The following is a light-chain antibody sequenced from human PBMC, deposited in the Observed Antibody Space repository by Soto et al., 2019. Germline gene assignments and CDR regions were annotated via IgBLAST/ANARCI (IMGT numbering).Light chain of an antibody. CDR1: QSVSSY. J-gene: IGKJ4*01. Sequence: EIVLTQSPATLSLSPGERATLSCRASQSVSSYLAWYQQKPGQAPRLLIYDASNMATGIPARFSGSGSGTDFTLTISSLEPEDFAVYYCQQRSNWTFGGGTKVEIK. V-gene: IGKV3-11*01. CDR3: QQRSNWT. CDR2: DAS.